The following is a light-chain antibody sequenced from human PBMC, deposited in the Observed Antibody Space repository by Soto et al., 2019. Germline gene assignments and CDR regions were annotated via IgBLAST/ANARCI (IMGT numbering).Light chain of an antibody. CDR1: QSVSSSY. J-gene: IGKJ4*01. V-gene: IGKV3-20*01. CDR2: GAS. Sequence: EIVLTQSPGTLSLSPGERATLSCRASQSVSSSYLAWYQQKPGQAPRLLIYGASSRATGIPGRFSGSGSGIDFTLTISRVEAEDFGVYYGHQYDSSPLTFGGGTKVEIK. CDR3: HQYDSSPLT.